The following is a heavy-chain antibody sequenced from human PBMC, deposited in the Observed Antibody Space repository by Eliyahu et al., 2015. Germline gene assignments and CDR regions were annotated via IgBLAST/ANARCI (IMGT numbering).Heavy chain of an antibody. V-gene: IGHV3-21*02. CDR1: GFTFSXYS. D-gene: IGHD5-24*01. J-gene: IGHJ4*02. Sequence: EVQLVESGGGLVKPGGSLXLSCAXSGFTFSXYSXNWVRQAPGKGLEWXSSISSSSSYKYYADSVKGRFTISRDNAKNSLYLQMNSLRAEDTAVYYCACSRRNVITDFDSWGQGTLVTVSS. CDR2: ISSSSSYK. CDR3: ACSRRNVITDFDS.